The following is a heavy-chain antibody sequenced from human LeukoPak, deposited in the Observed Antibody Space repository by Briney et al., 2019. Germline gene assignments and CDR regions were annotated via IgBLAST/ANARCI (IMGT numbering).Heavy chain of an antibody. J-gene: IGHJ4*02. CDR2: IWYDGSNK. CDR1: GFTFSSYG. D-gene: IGHD3-10*01. V-gene: IGHV3-33*01. CDR3: ARGRGYYYGSGSFRYFDY. Sequence: PGGSLRLSCAASGFTFSSYGMHWVRQAPGKGLEWVAVIWYDGSNKYYADSVKGRFTISRDNSKNTLYLQMNSLRAEDTAVYYCARGRGYYYGSGSFRYFDYWGQGTLVTVSS.